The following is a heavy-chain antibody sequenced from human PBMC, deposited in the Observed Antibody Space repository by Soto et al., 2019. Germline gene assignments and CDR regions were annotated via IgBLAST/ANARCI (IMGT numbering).Heavy chain of an antibody. Sequence: AETLSLTCTVSGGSISSYYWSFVRQPPVKGLEWIVYIYYSGSTNYNPSLKSRVTISVDTSKNQFSLKLSSVTAADTAVYYCARDGAFRYSSGWGYYYYGMDVWGQGTTVTVSS. CDR3: ARDGAFRYSSGWGYYYYGMDV. D-gene: IGHD6-19*01. J-gene: IGHJ6*02. CDR1: GGSISSYY. CDR2: IYYSGST. V-gene: IGHV4-59*01.